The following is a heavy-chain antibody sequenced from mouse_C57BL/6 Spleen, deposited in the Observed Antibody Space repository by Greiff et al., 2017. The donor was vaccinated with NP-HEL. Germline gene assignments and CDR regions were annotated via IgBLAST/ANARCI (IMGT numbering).Heavy chain of an antibody. V-gene: IGHV3-1*01. Sequence: EVQGVESGPGMVKPSQSLSLTCTVTGYSITSGYDWHWIRHFPGNKLEWMGYISYSGSTNYNPSLKSRISITHDTSKNHFFLKLNSVTTEDTATYYCAREDYYGSSYEGFDVWGTGTTVTVSS. J-gene: IGHJ1*03. CDR3: AREDYYGSSYEGFDV. D-gene: IGHD1-1*01. CDR2: ISYSGST. CDR1: GYSITSGYD.